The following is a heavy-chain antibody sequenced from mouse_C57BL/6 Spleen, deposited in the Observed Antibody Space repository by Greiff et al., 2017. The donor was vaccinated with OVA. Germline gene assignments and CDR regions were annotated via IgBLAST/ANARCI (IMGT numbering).Heavy chain of an antibody. J-gene: IGHJ4*01. CDR2: ISSGGSYT. D-gene: IGHD1-1*01. CDR3: ARQNYGSSYVRYAMDY. V-gene: IGHV5-6*01. CDR1: GFTFSSYG. Sequence: EVKLMESGGDLVKPGGSLKLSCAASGFTFSSYGMSWVRQTPGKRLEWVATISSGGSYTYYPDSVKGRFTISRDNAKNTLYLQMSSLKSEDTAMYYCARQNYGSSYVRYAMDYWGQGTSVTVSS.